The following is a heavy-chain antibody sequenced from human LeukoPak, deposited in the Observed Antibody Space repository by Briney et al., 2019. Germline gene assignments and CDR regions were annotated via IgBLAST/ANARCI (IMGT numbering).Heavy chain of an antibody. Sequence: ASVKVSCKASGYTFTSYGISWVRQAPGQGLEWMGWISAYNGNTNYAQKLQGRVTMTTDTSTSTAYMELRSLRSDDTAVYYCASAYCGGDCYSGGNWFDPWGQGTLVTVSS. D-gene: IGHD2-21*02. CDR1: GYTFTSYG. CDR2: ISAYNGNT. J-gene: IGHJ5*02. V-gene: IGHV1-18*01. CDR3: ASAYCGGDCYSGGNWFDP.